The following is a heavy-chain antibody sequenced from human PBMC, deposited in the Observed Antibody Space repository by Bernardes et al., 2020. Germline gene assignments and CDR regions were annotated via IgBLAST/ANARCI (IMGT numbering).Heavy chain of an antibody. J-gene: IGHJ3*02. CDR3: TTDLEQTAATSHSYDI. V-gene: IGHV3-15*07. CDR2: IKSKGNGGAA. Sequence: GGSLRLSCAASGFTFSYAWMDWVRQAPGKGLEWVGRIKSKGNGGAADYAAPVKGRFTVSRDDSKNTLYLQMNSLKTEDTAVYFCTTDLEQTAATSHSYDIWGQGTMVTVSS. D-gene: IGHD6-25*01. CDR1: GFTFSYAW.